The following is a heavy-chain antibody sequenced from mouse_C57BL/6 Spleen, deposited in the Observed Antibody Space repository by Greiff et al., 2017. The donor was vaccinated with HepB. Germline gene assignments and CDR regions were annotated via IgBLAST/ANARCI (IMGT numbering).Heavy chain of an antibody. V-gene: IGHV5-17*01. CDR1: GFTFSDYG. J-gene: IGHJ4*01. CDR3: ARSVNYYAMDY. Sequence: EVQRVESGGGLVKPGGSLKLSCAASGFTFSDYGMHWVRQAPEKGLEWVAYISSGSSTIYYADTVKGRFTISRDNAKNTLFLQMTSLRCEDTAMYYCARSVNYYAMDYWGQGTSVTVSS. CDR2: ISSGSSTI.